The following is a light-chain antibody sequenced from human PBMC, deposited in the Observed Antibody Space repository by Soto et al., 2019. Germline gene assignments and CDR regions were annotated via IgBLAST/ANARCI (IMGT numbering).Light chain of an antibody. J-gene: IGLJ3*02. CDR3: QSYDSSLSAWV. Sequence: SYELTQPPSVSVSPGQTASITCSGDKLGDKYACWYQQKPGQSPVLVIYQDSKRPSGIPDRFSAYKSGTSASLAITGLQAEDEADYYCQSYDSSLSAWVFGGGTKLTVL. V-gene: IGLV3-1*01. CDR2: QDS. CDR1: KLGDKY.